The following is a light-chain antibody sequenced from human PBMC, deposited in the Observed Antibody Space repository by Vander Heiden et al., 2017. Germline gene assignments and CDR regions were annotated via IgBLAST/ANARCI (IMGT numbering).Light chain of an antibody. CDR1: SSDAGGYTY. CDR2: DVS. CDR3: SSYTSSSTI. Sequence: QSALTQPASVSGSPGQSITLSCTGTSSDAGGYTYVSWYQQHPGKAPKLMIYDVSNRPSGVSNRFSGSKSGNTASLTISGLQAEDEADYYCSSYTSSSTIFGGGTKLTVL. V-gene: IGLV2-14*01. J-gene: IGLJ2*01.